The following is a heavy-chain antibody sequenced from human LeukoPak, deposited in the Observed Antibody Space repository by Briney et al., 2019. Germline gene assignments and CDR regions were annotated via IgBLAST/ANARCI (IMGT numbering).Heavy chain of an antibody. CDR3: AKNGVEIDNWRCFYA. CDR2: ISGGSSIT. J-gene: IGHJ5*02. D-gene: IGHD2-21*01. CDR1: GFTFGKLV. V-gene: IGHV3-23*01. Sequence: PGGSLRLSCAASGFTFGKLVVTWVRQAPGKGLAWVSSISGGSSITYYADSVRGRFTISRDNSRNTVDLQMNNLRVEDAAVYYCAKNGVEIDNWRCFYAWGQGTLVTVSS.